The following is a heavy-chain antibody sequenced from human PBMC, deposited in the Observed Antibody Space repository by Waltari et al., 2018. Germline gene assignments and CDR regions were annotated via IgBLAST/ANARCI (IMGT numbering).Heavy chain of an antibody. CDR1: GGSISSYY. Sequence: QVQLQESGPGLVKPSETLSLTCTVSGGSISSYYWSWIRQPPGKGLEWIGYIYCSASTNYPPSLQSRVPISVDTSKNQFSLKLSSVTAADTAVYYCARDFPFYSGSYTYWGQGTLVTVSS. CDR3: ARDFPFYSGSYTY. D-gene: IGHD1-26*01. V-gene: IGHV4-59*01. CDR2: IYCSAST. J-gene: IGHJ4*02.